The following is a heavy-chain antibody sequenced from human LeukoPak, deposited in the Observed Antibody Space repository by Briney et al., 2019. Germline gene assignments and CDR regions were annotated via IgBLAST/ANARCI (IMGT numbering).Heavy chain of an antibody. V-gene: IGHV1-2*02. CDR2: INPNSGGT. CDR3: ARDPYCSGGSCYYV. D-gene: IGHD2-15*01. J-gene: IGHJ1*01. Sequence: ASVKVSCKASGYTFTGYYMHWVRQAPGQGLEWMGWINPNSGGTNYAQKFQGRVTMTRDTSISTAYMELSRLRSDDTAVYYCARDPYCSGGSCYYVWGQGTLVTVSS. CDR1: GYTFTGYY.